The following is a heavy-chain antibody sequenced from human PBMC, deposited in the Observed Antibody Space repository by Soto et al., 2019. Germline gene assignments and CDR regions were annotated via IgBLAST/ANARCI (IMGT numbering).Heavy chain of an antibody. CDR3: ARGRGLYNSGRSQLDS. V-gene: IGHV1-69*01. CDR2: IIPRFGTT. D-gene: IGHD1-1*01. CDR1: GDSFTKYT. Sequence: QVQVVQSGAEVKKPGSSVRVSCKASGDSFTKYTVNWVRQAPRQGLEWMGGIIPRFGTTNYAPTLQDRVTITADASMNTVYMELSSLRSDDTALYCCARGRGLYNSGRSQLDSWGQGTLVTVSS. J-gene: IGHJ4*02.